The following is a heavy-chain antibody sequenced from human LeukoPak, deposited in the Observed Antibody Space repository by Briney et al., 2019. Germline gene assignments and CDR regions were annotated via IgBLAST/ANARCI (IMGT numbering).Heavy chain of an antibody. V-gene: IGHV1-18*01. CDR1: GYTFTSYD. J-gene: IGHJ4*02. D-gene: IGHD1-26*01. CDR2: ISAYNGNT. CDR3: ARDEVGATDIDY. Sequence: ASVKVSCKTSGYTFTSYDINWVRQAPGQGLEWMGWISAYNGNTNYAQKLQGRVTMTTDTSTSTAYMELRSLRSDDTAVYYCARDEVGATDIDYWGQGTLVTVSS.